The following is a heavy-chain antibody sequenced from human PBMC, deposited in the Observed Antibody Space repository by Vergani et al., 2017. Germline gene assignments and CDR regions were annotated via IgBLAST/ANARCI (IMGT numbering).Heavy chain of an antibody. CDR2: ISWDGGST. Sequence: EVQLVESGGVVVQPGGSLRLSCAASGFTFDDYTMHWVRQAPGKGLKWVSLISWDGGSTYYADSVKGRFTISRDNSKNSLYLQMNSLRTEDTALYYCAKDGGSYYTLDYWGQGTLVTVSS. CDR3: AKDGGSYYTLDY. J-gene: IGHJ4*02. V-gene: IGHV3-43*01. D-gene: IGHD1-26*01. CDR1: GFTFDDYT.